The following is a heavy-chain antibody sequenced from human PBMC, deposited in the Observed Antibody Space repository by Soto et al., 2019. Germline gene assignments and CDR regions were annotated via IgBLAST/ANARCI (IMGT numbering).Heavy chain of an antibody. J-gene: IGHJ6*02. Sequence: ASVKVSCKASGGTFSSYAISWVRQAPGQGLEWMGGIIPIFGTANYAQKFQGRVTITADESTSTAYMELSSLRSEDTAVYYCARDQRNAAAAGGGGQYYYYYGMDVWGQGTTVTVPS. V-gene: IGHV1-69*13. D-gene: IGHD6-13*01. CDR1: GGTFSSYA. CDR2: IIPIFGTA. CDR3: ARDQRNAAAAGGGGQYYYYYGMDV.